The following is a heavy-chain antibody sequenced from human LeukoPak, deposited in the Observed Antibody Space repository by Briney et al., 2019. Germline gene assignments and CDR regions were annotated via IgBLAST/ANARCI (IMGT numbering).Heavy chain of an antibody. V-gene: IGHV5-51*01. CDR3: ATYTMVRGVTFAFDI. CDR1: GYSFTSYW. J-gene: IGHJ3*02. Sequence: GESLKISCKGSGYSFTSYWIGWVRQMPGKGLEWMGIIYPGDSDTRYSPSFQGQVTISADKSISTAYLQWSSLKASDTAMYYCATYTMVRGVTFAFDIWGQGTTVTVSS. D-gene: IGHD3-10*01. CDR2: IYPGDSDT.